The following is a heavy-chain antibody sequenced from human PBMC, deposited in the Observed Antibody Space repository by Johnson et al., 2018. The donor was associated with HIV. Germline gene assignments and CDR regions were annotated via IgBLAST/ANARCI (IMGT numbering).Heavy chain of an antibody. V-gene: IGHV3-30*02. CDR2: IRYDGSTK. CDR1: GFAFSSYV. Sequence: QVQLVESGGGVVQPGRSLRLSCAASGFAFSSYVMHWVRQAPGKGLEWVAFIRYDGSTKYSADSVKGRFPISRDNSKNTLYLQVNSLRPEDTAVYYCAKNNQVWGLLPVDAFDVWGQGTTVTVAS. CDR3: AKNNQVWGLLPVDAFDV. J-gene: IGHJ3*01. D-gene: IGHD1-26*01.